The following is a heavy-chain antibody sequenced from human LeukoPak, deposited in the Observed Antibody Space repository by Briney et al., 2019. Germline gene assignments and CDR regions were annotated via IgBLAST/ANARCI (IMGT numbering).Heavy chain of an antibody. CDR1: GYTFTSYY. J-gene: IGHJ4*02. CDR3: AVRFDY. CDR2: INPFGGST. V-gene: IGHV1-46*01. Sequence: ASVKASRKASGYTFTSYYMHWVRQAPGQGLEGMGIINPFGGSTSCAQKFQGRVTMTRDTATSTVYMELSSLRSEDTAVYYCAVRFDYWGQGTLVTVSS.